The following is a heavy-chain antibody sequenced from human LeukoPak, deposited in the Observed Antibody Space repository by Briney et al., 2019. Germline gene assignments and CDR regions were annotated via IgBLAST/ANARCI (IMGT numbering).Heavy chain of an antibody. Sequence: KPSETLSLTCTVSGGSISSSSYYWGWIRQPPGKGLEGIGRIYYSGSTYYNPSLKSRFTISVDTSKNQFSLKLSSVTAADTAVYYCASTIFGVVIMSFYFDYWGQGTLVTVSS. CDR1: GGSISSSSYY. J-gene: IGHJ4*02. V-gene: IGHV4-39*01. CDR2: IYYSGST. CDR3: ASTIFGVVIMSFYFDY. D-gene: IGHD3-3*01.